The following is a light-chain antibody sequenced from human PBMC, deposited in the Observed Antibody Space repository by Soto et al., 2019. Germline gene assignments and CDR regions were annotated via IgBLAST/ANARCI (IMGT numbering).Light chain of an antibody. Sequence: EIVLTQSPGTLSLSPGDRATLSCRASQSVSSSDFAWYQQKAAQAPGLLIYGASSRATGIPARFSGSGCRTDLTLTISRLAPDDFAVYYCQQYGSSPLYAFGQGTKVDIK. V-gene: IGKV3-20*01. CDR3: QQYGSSPLYA. CDR1: QSVSSSD. CDR2: GAS. J-gene: IGKJ2*01.